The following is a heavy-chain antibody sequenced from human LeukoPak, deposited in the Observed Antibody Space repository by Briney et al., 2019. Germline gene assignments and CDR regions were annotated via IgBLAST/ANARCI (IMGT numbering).Heavy chain of an antibody. CDR2: INHSGST. D-gene: IGHD3-10*02. V-gene: IGHV4-34*01. Sequence: SETLSLTCAVYGGSFSGYYWSWIRQPPGKGLEWIGEINHSGSTNYNPSLKSRVTISVDTSKNQFSLKLSSVTAADTAAYYCARGFCSGGYPYYYYGMDVWGQGTTVTVSS. J-gene: IGHJ6*02. CDR1: GGSFSGYY. CDR3: ARGFCSGGYPYYYYGMDV.